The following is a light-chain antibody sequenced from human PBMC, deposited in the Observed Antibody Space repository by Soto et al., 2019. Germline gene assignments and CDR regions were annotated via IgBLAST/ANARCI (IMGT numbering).Light chain of an antibody. CDR1: SSDVGGYNY. CDR2: DVS. CDR3: SSYTSSSSYV. J-gene: IGLJ1*01. Sequence: QSVLTQPVSVSGSPGQSITISCTGTSSDVGGYNYVSWYQQHPGKAPQLMIYDVSNRPSGVSNRFSGSKSGNTASLTISGLQAEDEADYYCSSYTSSSSYVFGTGTKVTVL. V-gene: IGLV2-14*03.